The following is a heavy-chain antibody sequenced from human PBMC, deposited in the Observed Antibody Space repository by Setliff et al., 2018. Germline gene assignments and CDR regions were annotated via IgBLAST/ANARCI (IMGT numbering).Heavy chain of an antibody. D-gene: IGHD3-22*01. CDR3: ARDRISRYYDSGAHAFDI. Sequence: PGGSLRLSCAASAFTFKNYWMSWVRQAPGKGLEWVANIKGDGGEKFYLDSVKGRFTISRDNAKNSLYLQMNSLRAEDTAVYYCARDRISRYYDSGAHAFDIWGQGTMVTVSS. CDR1: AFTFKNYW. J-gene: IGHJ3*02. CDR2: IKGDGGEK. V-gene: IGHV3-7*03.